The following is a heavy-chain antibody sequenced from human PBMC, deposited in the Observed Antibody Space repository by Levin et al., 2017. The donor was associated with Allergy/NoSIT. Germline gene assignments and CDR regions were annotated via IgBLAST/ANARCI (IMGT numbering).Heavy chain of an antibody. V-gene: IGHV1-46*01. D-gene: IGHD6-13*01. J-gene: IGHJ4*02. CDR3: ARDLRAAAGYYYFDY. CDR1: GYTFTSYY. Sequence: ASVKVSCKASGYTFTSYYMHWVRQAPGQGLEWMGIINPSGGSTSYAQKFQGRVTMTRDTSTSTVYMELSSLRSEDTAVYYCARDLRAAAGYYYFDYWGQGTLVTVSS. CDR2: INPSGGST.